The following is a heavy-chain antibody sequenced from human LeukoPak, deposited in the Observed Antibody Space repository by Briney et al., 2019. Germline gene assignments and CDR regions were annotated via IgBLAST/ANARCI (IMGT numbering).Heavy chain of an antibody. Sequence: GGSLRLSCAASGFSFSTFPMNWVRQAPGKGLEWVSYISTYSSTKHYADSVKGRFTIARDDAKNSLYLQMNSLTAEDTGVYFCARDEGCSSTSCSVGYYYMGVWGKGTTVTVSS. J-gene: IGHJ6*03. CDR2: ISTYSSTK. CDR3: ARDEGCSSTSCSVGYYYMGV. D-gene: IGHD2-2*01. CDR1: GFSFSTFP. V-gene: IGHV3-48*01.